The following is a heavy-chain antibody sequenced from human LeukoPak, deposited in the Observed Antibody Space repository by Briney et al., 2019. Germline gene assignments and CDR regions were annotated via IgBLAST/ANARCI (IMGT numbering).Heavy chain of an antibody. CDR1: GYTFTGYY. V-gene: IGHV1-2*04. J-gene: IGHJ5*02. CDR2: INPNSGGT. Sequence: ASVKVSCKASGYTFTGYYMHWVRQAPGQGLEWMGWINPNSGGTDYAQKFQGWVTMTRDTSIGTAYMELSRLRSDDTAVYYCARASMVRGVIAKGDWFDPWGQGTLVTVSS. CDR3: ARASMVRGVIAKGDWFDP. D-gene: IGHD3-10*01.